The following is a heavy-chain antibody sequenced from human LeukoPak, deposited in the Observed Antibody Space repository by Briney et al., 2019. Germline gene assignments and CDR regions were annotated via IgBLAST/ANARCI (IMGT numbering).Heavy chain of an antibody. Sequence: GGSLRLSCAASGFTFSTYWMYWVRQAPGKGLVWVSRINTDGSDTAYADSVKGRFTISRDNAKNTVYLQMNSLRAEDTAVYYCAREEGPFDYWGQGTLVTVSS. CDR1: GFTFSTYW. CDR3: AREEGPFDY. J-gene: IGHJ4*02. CDR2: INTDGSDT. V-gene: IGHV3-74*01.